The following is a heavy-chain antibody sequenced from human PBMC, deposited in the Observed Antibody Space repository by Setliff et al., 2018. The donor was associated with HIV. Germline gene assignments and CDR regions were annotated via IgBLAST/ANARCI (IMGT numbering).Heavy chain of an antibody. CDR3: ARGDTYYHDSSGYVKSALDCFDV. CDR2: INHNGNS. Sequence: PSETLSLTCTVSGDSVNDYWWTWIRQPPGEGLEWIAEINHNGNSNYNSSLKSRVTISVDTSKNQFSLKLNSVTAADTAVYHCARGDTYYHDSSGYVKSALDCFDVWGQGTMVTVSS. V-gene: IGHV4-34*01. J-gene: IGHJ3*01. D-gene: IGHD3-22*01. CDR1: GDSVNDYW.